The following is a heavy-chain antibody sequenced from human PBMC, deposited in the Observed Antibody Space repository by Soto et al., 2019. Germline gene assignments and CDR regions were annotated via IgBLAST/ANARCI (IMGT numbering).Heavy chain of an antibody. J-gene: IGHJ6*03. V-gene: IGHV1-8*01. D-gene: IGHD3-10*01. CDR1: GYTFTSYD. CDR3: ARTRITMVRGVIGYYYYYYMDV. Sequence: ASVKVSCKASGYTFTSYDINWVRQATGQGLEWMGWMNPNSGNTGYAQKFQGRVTMTRNTSISTAYMELSSLRSEDTAVYYCARTRITMVRGVIGYYYYYYMDVWGKGTTVTVSS. CDR2: MNPNSGNT.